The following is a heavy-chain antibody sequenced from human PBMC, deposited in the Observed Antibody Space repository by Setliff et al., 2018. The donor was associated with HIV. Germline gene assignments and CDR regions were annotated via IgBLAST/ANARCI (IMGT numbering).Heavy chain of an antibody. CDR3: ARQNRIAAAGTEIDY. D-gene: IGHD6-13*01. CDR1: GGSFSGYY. Sequence: SETLSLTCAVYGGSFSGYYWSWIRQPPGKGLEWIGEINHSGSTNYNPSLKSRVTISVDTSKNQFSLKLSSVTAADTAVYNCARQNRIAAAGTEIDYWGQGTLVTVSS. V-gene: IGHV4-34*01. J-gene: IGHJ4*02. CDR2: INHSGST.